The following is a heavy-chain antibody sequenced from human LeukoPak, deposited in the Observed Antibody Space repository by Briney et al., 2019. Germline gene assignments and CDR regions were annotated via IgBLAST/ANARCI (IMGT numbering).Heavy chain of an antibody. D-gene: IGHD3-3*01. CDR3: ARVSVGEDFWSGYYGY. J-gene: IGHJ4*02. V-gene: IGHV1-2*02. CDR1: GYTFTGYY. CDR2: INPNSGGT. Sequence: ASVKVSCKASGYTFTGYYMHWVRQAPGQGLEWMGWINPNSGGTNYAQKFQGRVTMTRDTSISTAYMELSRLRSDDTAVYYCARVSVGEDFWSGYYGYWGQGTLVTVPS.